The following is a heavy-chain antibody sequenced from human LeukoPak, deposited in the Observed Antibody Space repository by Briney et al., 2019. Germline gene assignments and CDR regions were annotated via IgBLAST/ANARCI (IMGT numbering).Heavy chain of an antibody. Sequence: GGSLRLSCAASGFTFRNYWMHWVRQAPGKGLVWVSRISRDGATTHYAGSVKGRFTISRDNAKNMVYLQMDSLSAEDTAVYYCVRLLDIDYWGQGTLVTVSS. CDR3: VRLLDIDY. V-gene: IGHV3-74*01. J-gene: IGHJ4*02. D-gene: IGHD1-1*01. CDR2: ISRDGATT. CDR1: GFTFRNYW.